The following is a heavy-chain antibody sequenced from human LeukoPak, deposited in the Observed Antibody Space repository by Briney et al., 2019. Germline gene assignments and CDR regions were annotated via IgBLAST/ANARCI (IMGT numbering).Heavy chain of an antibody. V-gene: IGHV3-30*02. J-gene: IGHJ3*02. Sequence: PGGSLRLSCAASGFTFSSYGMHWVRQAPGKGLEWVAFIRYDGSNKYYADSVKGRFTISRDNSKNTLYLQMNSLRAEDTAVYYCAKVTMIVVVKDAFDIWGQGTMVTVSS. CDR1: GFTFSSYG. D-gene: IGHD3-22*01. CDR2: IRYDGSNK. CDR3: AKVTMIVVVKDAFDI.